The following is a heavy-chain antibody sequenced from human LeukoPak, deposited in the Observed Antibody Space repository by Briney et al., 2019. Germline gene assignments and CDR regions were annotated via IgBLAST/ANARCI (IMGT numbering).Heavy chain of an antibody. CDR3: AREMGGATSPSDY. CDR2: IYHSGST. J-gene: IGHJ4*02. Sequence: SETLSLTCTVSGGSISSYYWSWIRQPPGKGLEWIGSIYHSGSTYYNPSLKSRVTISVDTSKNQFSLKLSSVTAADTAVYYCAREMGGATSPSDYWGQGTLVTVSS. V-gene: IGHV4-38-2*02. D-gene: IGHD1-26*01. CDR1: GGSISSYY.